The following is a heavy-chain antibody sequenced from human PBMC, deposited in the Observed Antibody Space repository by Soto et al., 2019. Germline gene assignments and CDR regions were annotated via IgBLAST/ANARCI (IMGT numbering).Heavy chain of an antibody. J-gene: IGHJ5*02. D-gene: IGHD1-1*01. CDR2: IHWNDDE. CDR1: GFSLSSIGEG. V-gene: IGHV2-5*01. Sequence: QITLKESDPTLVKPTQTLTLTCTFSGFSLSSIGEGVGWIRQPPGKGLEWLAFIHWNDDERYSPSLKSRLTLNNDTSKRQVVLTMTNTDPVDTATYYCAHSLYNCRFDPWGQGTLVTVSS. CDR3: AHSLYNCRFDP.